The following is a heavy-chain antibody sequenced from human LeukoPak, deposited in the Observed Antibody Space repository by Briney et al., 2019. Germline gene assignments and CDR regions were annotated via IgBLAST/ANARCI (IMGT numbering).Heavy chain of an antibody. J-gene: IGHJ4*02. Sequence: GGSLRLSCAASGFTFSSYGMHRVRQAPGKGLEWVAFIRYDGSNKYYADSVKGRFTISRDNSKNTLYLQMNSLRAEDTAVYYCAKDRRITAAVGGYFDYWGQGTLVTVSS. V-gene: IGHV3-30*02. CDR1: GFTFSSYG. CDR3: AKDRRITAAVGGYFDY. D-gene: IGHD6-13*01. CDR2: IRYDGSNK.